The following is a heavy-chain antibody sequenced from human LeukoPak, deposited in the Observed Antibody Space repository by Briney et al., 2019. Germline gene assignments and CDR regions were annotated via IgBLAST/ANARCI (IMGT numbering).Heavy chain of an antibody. J-gene: IGHJ4*02. CDR2: ISANDGNT. V-gene: IGHV1-18*04. D-gene: IGHD3-10*01. Sequence: ASVKVSCKASGYTFTDYYINWVRQAPGQGLEWMGWISANDGNTDYPQKLQGRVTMTTDTSTSTAYMELRSLRSDDTAVYYCARESHVTREDYWGQGTLVTVSS. CDR3: ARESHVTREDY. CDR1: GYTFTDYY.